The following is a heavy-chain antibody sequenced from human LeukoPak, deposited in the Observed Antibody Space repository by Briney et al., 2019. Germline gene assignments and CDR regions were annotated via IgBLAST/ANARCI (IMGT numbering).Heavy chain of an antibody. D-gene: IGHD2/OR15-2a*01. V-gene: IGHV3-11*01. CDR1: GFSFSDYY. Sequence: GGSLRLSCAASGFSFSDYYMSWIGQAPGKGLECVSYISSSGSTIYYADSVKGRFTTSRDNAKNSLYLQMNSLRAEDTAVYYCASRAFAIRSWGQGALVTVSS. CDR2: ISSSGSTI. J-gene: IGHJ5*02. CDR3: ASRAFAIRS.